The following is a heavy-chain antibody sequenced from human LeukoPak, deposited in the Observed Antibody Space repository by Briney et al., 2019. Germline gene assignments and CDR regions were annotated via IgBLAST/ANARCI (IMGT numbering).Heavy chain of an antibody. V-gene: IGHV4-39*01. J-gene: IGHJ3*02. CDR1: GVSISSSSYY. D-gene: IGHD3-22*01. CDR3: ARHSYYYDSSGYWTVDAFDI. Sequence: PSETLSLTCTVSGVSISSSSYYWGWIRQPPGKGLEWIGSIYYSGSTYYNPSLKSRVTISVDTSKNQFSLKLSSVTATDTAVYYCARHSYYYDSSGYWTVDAFDIWGQGTMVTVSS. CDR2: IYYSGST.